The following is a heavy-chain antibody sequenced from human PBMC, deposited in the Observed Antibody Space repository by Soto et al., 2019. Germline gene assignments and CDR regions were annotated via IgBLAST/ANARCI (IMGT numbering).Heavy chain of an antibody. CDR3: ARSSYYYYYYMDV. J-gene: IGHJ6*03. Sequence: QVQLQESGPGLVKPSETLSLTCTVSGGSISSYYWSWIRQPPGKGLEWIGYIYYSGSTNYNPSLKSRVTISVDTSKNQFSLKLSSVTAADTAVYYCARSSYYYYYYMDVWGKGTTVTVSS. D-gene: IGHD3-10*01. V-gene: IGHV4-59*08. CDR1: GGSISSYY. CDR2: IYYSGST.